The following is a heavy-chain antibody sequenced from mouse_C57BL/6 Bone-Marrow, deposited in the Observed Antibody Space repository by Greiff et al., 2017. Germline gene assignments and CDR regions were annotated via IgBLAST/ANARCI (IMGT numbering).Heavy chain of an antibody. J-gene: IGHJ4*01. CDR2: IHPNSGST. CDR1: GYTFTSYW. CDR3: ARYYYGPYAMDY. Sequence: VQLQQPGAELVKPGASVKLSCKASGYTFTSYWMHWVKQRPGQGLEWIGMIHPNSGSTNYNEKFKSKATLTVDKSSSTAYMQLSSLTSEYSAVYYCARYYYGPYAMDYWGQGTSVTVSS. V-gene: IGHV1-64*01. D-gene: IGHD1-1*01.